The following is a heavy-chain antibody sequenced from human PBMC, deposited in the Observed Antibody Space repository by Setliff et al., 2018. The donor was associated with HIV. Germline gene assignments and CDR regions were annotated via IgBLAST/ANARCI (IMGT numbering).Heavy chain of an antibody. D-gene: IGHD6-13*01. V-gene: IGHV4-39*01. Sequence: SETLSLTCTVSGGSISSSSYFWGWIRQPPGKGLEWIGSIYYSGSTYYNPSLKSRLTISLDTSKNQFSLTLSSLTAADTAVYYCTTIPRGYISNWYSASFYWGQGTLVPVSS. CDR3: TTIPRGYISNWYSASFY. CDR1: GGSISSSSYF. CDR2: IYYSGST. J-gene: IGHJ4*02.